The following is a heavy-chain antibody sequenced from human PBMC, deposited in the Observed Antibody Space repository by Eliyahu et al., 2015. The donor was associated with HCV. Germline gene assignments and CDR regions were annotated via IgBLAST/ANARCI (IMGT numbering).Heavy chain of an antibody. CDR1: GDSITNNY. CDR3: ARHLGYGGDYYYYGLDL. V-gene: IGHV4-59*08. CDR2: IYYSGTT. D-gene: IGHD4-23*01. J-gene: IGHJ6*02. Sequence: QMQLLESGSGLLKPSETLSLTCTVSGDSITNNYWSWIRQTPGKGLEWIGYIYYSGTTNSNPSLKSRVTISLDTSKNHFSLRLRSVTAADTATYYCARHLGYGGDYYYYGLDLWAQGTTVIVSS.